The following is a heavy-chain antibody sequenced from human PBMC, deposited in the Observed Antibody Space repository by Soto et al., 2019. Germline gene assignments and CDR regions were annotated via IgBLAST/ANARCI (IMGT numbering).Heavy chain of an antibody. CDR1: GGSITSGPYY. CDR3: PRALYCSTIRCHAGPWFDP. CDR2: IYHSGTT. J-gene: IGHJ5*02. Sequence: PSETLSLTCTVSGGSITSGPYYWGWIRQHPGKGLEWIGYIYHSGTTYYNPSLKSRVSISVVTSKNQFSLELSSVTAADTAVYYCPRALYCSTIRCHAGPWFDPWGQGTLVNASS. V-gene: IGHV4-31*03. D-gene: IGHD2-2*01.